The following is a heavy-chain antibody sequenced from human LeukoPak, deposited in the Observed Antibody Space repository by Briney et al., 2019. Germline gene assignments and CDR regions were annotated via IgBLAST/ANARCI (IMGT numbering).Heavy chain of an antibody. CDR2: INPNSGGT. CDR1: GYTFTGYY. V-gene: IGHV1-2*02. D-gene: IGHD3-22*01. J-gene: IGHJ3*02. Sequence: ASVKVSCKASGYTFTGYYMHWVRQAPGQGLEWMGWINPNSGGTNYAQKFQGRVTMTRDTSISTAYMELSRLRSDDTAVYYCARPGQSGYYSRDAFDIWGQGTMVTVSS. CDR3: ARPGQSGYYSRDAFDI.